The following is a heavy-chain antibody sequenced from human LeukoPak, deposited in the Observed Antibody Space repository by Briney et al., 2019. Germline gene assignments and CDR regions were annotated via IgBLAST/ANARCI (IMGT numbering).Heavy chain of an antibody. CDR1: GFTFSSYG. D-gene: IGHD1-26*01. CDR2: IRYDGSNK. CDR3: AKDLTGVGANMFDY. V-gene: IGHV3-30*02. Sequence: PGGSLRLSCAASGFTFSSYGMHWVRQAPGKGLEWVAFIRYDGSNKYYADSVKGRFTISRDNSKNTLYLQMNSLRDEDTAVYYCAKDLTGVGANMFDYWGQGTLVTVSS. J-gene: IGHJ4*02.